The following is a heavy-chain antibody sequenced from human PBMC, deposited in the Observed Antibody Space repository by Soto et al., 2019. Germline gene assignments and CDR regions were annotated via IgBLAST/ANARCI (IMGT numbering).Heavy chain of an antibody. V-gene: IGHV4-31*03. J-gene: IGHJ5*02. CDR1: GGSISSGGYY. CDR3: ARVQGGGAGTFNWFDP. CDR2: IYYSGST. Sequence: QVQLQESGPGLVKPSQTLSLTCTVSGGSISSGGYYWSWIRQHPGKGLEWIGYIYYSGSTYYNPSLKSRVSISLDTSKNQFSLTLSSVTAADTAVYYCARVQGGGAGTFNWFDPWGQGTLVTVSS. D-gene: IGHD6-19*01.